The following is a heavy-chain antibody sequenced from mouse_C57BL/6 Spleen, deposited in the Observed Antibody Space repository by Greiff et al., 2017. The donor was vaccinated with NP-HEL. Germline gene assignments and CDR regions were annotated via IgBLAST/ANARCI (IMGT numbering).Heavy chain of an antibody. J-gene: IGHJ4*01. Sequence: DVMLVESGGGLVQPGGSLSLSCAASGFTFTDYYMSWVRQPPGKALEWLGFIRNKANGYTTEYSASVKGRFTISRDNSQSILYLQMNALRAEDSATYYCARYFLSNYAMDYWGQGTSVTVSS. CDR3: ARYFLSNYAMDY. V-gene: IGHV7-3*01. CDR1: GFTFTDYY. D-gene: IGHD1-1*01. CDR2: IRNKANGYTT.